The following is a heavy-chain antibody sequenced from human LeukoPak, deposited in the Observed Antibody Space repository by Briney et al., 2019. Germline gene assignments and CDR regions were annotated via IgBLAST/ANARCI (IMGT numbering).Heavy chain of an antibody. Sequence: PGGSLRLSCAASGFTVSSNYMTWIRQPPGKGLEWIGEINHSGNANYNPSLKSRVTISVDTSKNQFSLSLSSVTAADAAVYYCARTILVVPTSYFYFYHMDVWGEGTTVTVSS. CDR2: INHSGNA. V-gene: IGHV4-34*01. J-gene: IGHJ6*03. CDR3: ARTILVVPTSYFYFYHMDV. D-gene: IGHD2-2*01. CDR1: GFTVSSNY.